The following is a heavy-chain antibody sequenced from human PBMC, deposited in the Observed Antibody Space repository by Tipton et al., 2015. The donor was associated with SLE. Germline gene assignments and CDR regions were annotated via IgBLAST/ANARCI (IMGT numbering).Heavy chain of an antibody. Sequence: TLSLTCAVYGGSFSGYYWSWIRQPPGKGLEWIGTIYYSGSTYYNPSLKSRVTISVDTSKNQFSLKLSSVTAADTAVYYCARRISGRDYFDYWGQGTLVTVSS. CDR1: GGSFSGYY. D-gene: IGHD2-15*01. J-gene: IGHJ4*02. V-gene: IGHV4-34*01. CDR2: IYYSGST. CDR3: ARRISGRDYFDY.